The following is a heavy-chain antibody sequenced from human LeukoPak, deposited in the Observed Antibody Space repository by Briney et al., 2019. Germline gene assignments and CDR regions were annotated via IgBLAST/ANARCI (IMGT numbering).Heavy chain of an antibody. V-gene: IGHV3-15*01. D-gene: IGHD5-12*01. J-gene: IGHJ4*02. CDR2: IKSKTDGGTT. CDR1: GFTFSDAL. CDR3: TSGLPGH. Sequence: GGSLRLSCAASGFTFSDALMSWVRQAPGKGLEWVGLIKSKTDGGTTDYAAPVKGRFTISRDDSKNTLYLQMNSLKTEDTAVYYCTSGLPGHWGQGTLVTVSS.